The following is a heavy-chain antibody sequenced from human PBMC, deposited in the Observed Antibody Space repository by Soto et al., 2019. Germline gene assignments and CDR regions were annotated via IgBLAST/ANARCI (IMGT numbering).Heavy chain of an antibody. CDR1: GYTFSIHY. J-gene: IGHJ6*01. CDR2: INPSVGTT. V-gene: IGHV1-46*01. D-gene: IGHD2-15*01. Sequence: QVRLVQSGAEVKRPGASVTLSCRATGYTFSIHYIHWVRQAPGQGLEWMGIINPSVGTTSYAQRFQGSVTLTRDTSTTTVFMDLSGVPSQDTARYCCARDLLRPGESNVYCSGGARDFPPGGIHVWVQGTTVTVS. CDR3: ARDLLRPGESNVYCSGGARDFPPGGIHV.